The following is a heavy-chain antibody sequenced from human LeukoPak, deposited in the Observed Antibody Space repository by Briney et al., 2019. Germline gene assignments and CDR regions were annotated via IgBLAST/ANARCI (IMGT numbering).Heavy chain of an antibody. V-gene: IGHV1-2*02. J-gene: IGHJ3*02. Sequence: ASVKVSCKASGYTFTCYYMHWVRQAPGQGLEWMGWINPNSGGTNYAQKFQGRVTMTRDTSISTAYMELSRLRSDDTAVYYCARARYCTNGVWGCVDAFDIWGQGTMVTVSS. CDR1: GYTFTCYY. CDR3: ARARYCTNGVWGCVDAFDI. D-gene: IGHD2-8*01. CDR2: INPNSGGT.